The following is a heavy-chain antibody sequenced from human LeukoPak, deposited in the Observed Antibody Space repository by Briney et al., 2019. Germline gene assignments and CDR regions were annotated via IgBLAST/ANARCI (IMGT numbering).Heavy chain of an antibody. J-gene: IGHJ4*02. Sequence: GGSLRLSCAASGFTFSSYGMSCVRQAPGEGLGWVSNIKQDGSEKYYVDSMKGRFTISRDNAKNSLYQQMNSLRAEETAVYYCARAKWLDFWGQGTLVTVSS. D-gene: IGHD5-12*01. CDR1: GFTFSSYG. CDR2: IKQDGSEK. V-gene: IGHV3-7*01. CDR3: ARAKWLDF.